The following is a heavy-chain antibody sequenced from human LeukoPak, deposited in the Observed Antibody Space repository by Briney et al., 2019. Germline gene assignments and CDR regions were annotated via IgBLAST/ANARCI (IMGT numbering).Heavy chain of an antibody. Sequence: PGGSLRLSCAASGFTFDDYAMHWVRHAPGKGLEWVSGISWNSGSIGYADSVKGRFTISRDIAKNSLYLQMNSLRAEDTALYYCAKDYYGSGSYYQGHFDYWGQGTLVTVSS. V-gene: IGHV3-9*01. J-gene: IGHJ4*02. CDR1: GFTFDDYA. D-gene: IGHD3-10*01. CDR3: AKDYYGSGSYYQGHFDY. CDR2: ISWNSGSI.